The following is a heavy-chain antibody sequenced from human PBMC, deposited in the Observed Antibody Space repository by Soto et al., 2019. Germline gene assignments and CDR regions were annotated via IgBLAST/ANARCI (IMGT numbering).Heavy chain of an antibody. V-gene: IGHV1-69*06. Sequence: QVQLVQSGAEVKKPGSSVKVSCKASGGTFSSYAISWVRQAPGQGLEWMGGTIPIFGTANYAQKFQGRVRRTADKSTRTDYMELSSLRSEDTAVYYCARVPVAGSSCGYGDLFYYWGQGTLVSASS. CDR1: GGTFSSYA. J-gene: IGHJ4*02. CDR3: ARVPVAGSSCGYGDLFYY. CDR2: TIPIFGTA. D-gene: IGHD6-19*01.